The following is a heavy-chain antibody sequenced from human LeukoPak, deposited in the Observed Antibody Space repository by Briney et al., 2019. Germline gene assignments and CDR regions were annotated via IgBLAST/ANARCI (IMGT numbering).Heavy chain of an antibody. CDR3: AKDNRRHYTSGPNPDSLH. D-gene: IGHD6-19*01. J-gene: IGHJ4*02. CDR1: GFIFNSYA. CDR2: ISWNSGSI. Sequence: GGSLRLSCAGSGFIFNSYAMHWVRQPPGKGLEWVSSISWNSGSIDYADSVKGRFTISRDNAKNSLYLQMNSLRVEDTAFYYCAKDNRRHYTSGPNPDSLHWGQGALVTVSS. V-gene: IGHV3-9*01.